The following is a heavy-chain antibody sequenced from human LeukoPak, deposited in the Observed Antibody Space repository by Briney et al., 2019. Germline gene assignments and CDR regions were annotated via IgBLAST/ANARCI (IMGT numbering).Heavy chain of an antibody. CDR1: GGTFSSYA. CDR2: IIPILGIA. J-gene: IGHJ4*02. V-gene: IGHV1-69*04. Sequence: SVKVSCKASGGTFSSYAISWVRQAPGQGLEWMGRIIPILGIANYAQKFQGRVTITADKSTSTAYMELSSLRSEDTAVYYCATHGSGGDQLLYGYWGQGTLVTVSS. D-gene: IGHD2-2*02. CDR3: ATHGSGGDQLLYGY.